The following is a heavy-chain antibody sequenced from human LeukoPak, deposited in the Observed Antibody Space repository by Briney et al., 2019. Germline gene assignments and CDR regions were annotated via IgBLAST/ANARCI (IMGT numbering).Heavy chain of an antibody. CDR2: MNPNSGNT. D-gene: IGHD3-10*01. J-gene: IGHJ4*02. V-gene: IGHV1-8*01. Sequence: ASVKVSCKASGYTFTTYDINWVRQATGQGLEWMGWMNPNSGNTDYAQKFQGRVTMTRNTSITTAFMELNNLRSEDTAVYYCARGGRRFGELLSEDHWGQGTLVTVSS. CDR3: ARGGRRFGELLSEDH. CDR1: GYTFTTYD.